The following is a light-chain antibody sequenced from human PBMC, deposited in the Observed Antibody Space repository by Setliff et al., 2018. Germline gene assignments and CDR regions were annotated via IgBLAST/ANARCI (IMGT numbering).Light chain of an antibody. J-gene: IGLJ1*01. CDR3: SSYEGGNNYV. Sequence: QSALTQPASVSGSPGQSITISCTGTSSDVGDYNSASWYQQHPGKAPKLMIYEVSKRPSGVPDRFSGSKSGNTASLTISGLQPEDEADYYCSSYEGGNNYVFGSGTKVTVL. V-gene: IGLV2-8*01. CDR1: SSDVGDYNS. CDR2: EVS.